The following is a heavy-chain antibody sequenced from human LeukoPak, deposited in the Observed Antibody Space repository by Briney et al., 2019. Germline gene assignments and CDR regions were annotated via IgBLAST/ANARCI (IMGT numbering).Heavy chain of an antibody. J-gene: IGHJ4*02. Sequence: GGSLRLSCAASGFTFSSYAMHWVRQAPGKGLEWVAVISYDGSNKYHADSVKGRFTISRDNSKNTLYLQMNSLRAEDTAVYYCNEGYSYGYWGQGTLVTVSS. CDR2: ISYDGSNK. D-gene: IGHD5-18*01. V-gene: IGHV3-30-3*01. CDR1: GFTFSSYA. CDR3: NEGYSYGY.